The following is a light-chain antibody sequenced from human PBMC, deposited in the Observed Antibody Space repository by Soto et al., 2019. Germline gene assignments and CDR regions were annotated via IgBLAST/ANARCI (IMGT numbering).Light chain of an antibody. CDR2: DND. V-gene: IGLV1-51*01. Sequence: QSVLTQPPSVSAAPGQRITISCSGSGSNIGGFSVSWYQQLPGTAPKPLIYDNDKRPSGIPDRFSGSKSGTSATLAITTLQTGDEAHYFCGAWDNTQSWVFGPGTKLTVL. CDR3: GAWDNTQSWV. J-gene: IGLJ1*01. CDR1: GSNIGGFS.